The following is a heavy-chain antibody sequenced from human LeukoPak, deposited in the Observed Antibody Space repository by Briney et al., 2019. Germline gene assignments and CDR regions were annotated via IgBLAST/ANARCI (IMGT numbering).Heavy chain of an antibody. D-gene: IGHD3-22*01. CDR3: ARDSVTYYYDSSGYYYYYYYMDV. Sequence: SETLSLTCTVSGGFLNTPNYYWGWIRQTPGKGLEWIGNIFYSGGTYYSPSLTSRVTISLDTSRNQFSLKLSSVTAADTAVYYCARDSVTYYYDSSGYYYYYYYMDVWGKGTTVTISS. CDR1: GGFLNTPNYY. CDR2: IFYSGGT. V-gene: IGHV4-39*07. J-gene: IGHJ6*03.